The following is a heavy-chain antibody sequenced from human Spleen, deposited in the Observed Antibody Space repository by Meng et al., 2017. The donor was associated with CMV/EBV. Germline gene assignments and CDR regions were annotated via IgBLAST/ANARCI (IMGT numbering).Heavy chain of an antibody. CDR3: ARIRGYSLPEF. J-gene: IGHJ4*02. CDR2: IYPTGTT. V-gene: IGHV4-61*01. D-gene: IGHD5-18*01. CDR1: GGPVSGGSHP. Sequence: FSVSGGPVSGGSHPWSWIRQSPGKRLEWIGNIYPTGTTHYNPSLPSRVTMSVDPSRNQFSLTLSSLNASDTAVYYCARIRGYSLPEFWGRGILVTVSS.